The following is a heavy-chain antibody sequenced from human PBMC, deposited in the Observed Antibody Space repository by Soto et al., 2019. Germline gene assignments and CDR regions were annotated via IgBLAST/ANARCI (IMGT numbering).Heavy chain of an antibody. J-gene: IGHJ3*02. V-gene: IGHV3-21*03. CDR1: GFTFSSYS. CDR2: ISSSSSYI. D-gene: IGHD3-10*01. Sequence: EVQLVESGGGLVKPGGSLRLSCAASGFTFSSYSMNWVRQAPGKGLEWVSSISSSSSYIYYADSVKGRFTISRDKAQTSLYQQMNSLRAGDTAVYYSARVERRGEGSGEGAFDNWGQGTMVTVSP. CDR3: ARVERRGEGSGEGAFDN.